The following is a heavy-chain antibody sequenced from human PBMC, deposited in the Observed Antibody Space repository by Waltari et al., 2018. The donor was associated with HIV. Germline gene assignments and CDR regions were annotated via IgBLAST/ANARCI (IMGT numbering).Heavy chain of an antibody. CDR2: IYTSGST. CDR1: GGSISSGSYY. D-gene: IGHD1-26*01. CDR3: ARGGAGGTFYYYGMDV. V-gene: IGHV4-61*02. J-gene: IGHJ6*02. Sequence: QVQLQESGPGLVKPSQTLSLTCTVSGGSISSGSYYWSWIRQPAGKGLEWIGCIYTSGSTNYNPSLKSRVTISVDTSKNQFSLKLSSVTAADTAVYYCARGGAGGTFYYYGMDVWGQGTTVTVSS.